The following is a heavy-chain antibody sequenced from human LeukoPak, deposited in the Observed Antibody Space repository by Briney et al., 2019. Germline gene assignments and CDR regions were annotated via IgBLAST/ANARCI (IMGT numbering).Heavy chain of an antibody. CDR1: GYTFIGYY. D-gene: IGHD4-23*01. CDR2: INPVNGAI. V-gene: IGHV1-2*02. Sequence: ASVKVSCKTSGYTFIGYYMHWVRQAPGRGLEWMGWINPVNGAINYAQKFQGRVTMTRHTSINTVYMELSRLGSDDAAVYYCTRERLSPGKGFDHWGQGTLVTVSS. CDR3: TRERLSPGKGFDH. J-gene: IGHJ4*02.